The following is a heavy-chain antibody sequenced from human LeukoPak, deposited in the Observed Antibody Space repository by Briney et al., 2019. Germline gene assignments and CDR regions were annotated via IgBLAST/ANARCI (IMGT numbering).Heavy chain of an antibody. CDR2: INPKSGGT. J-gene: IGHJ4*02. CDR3: ARGKAVPDSW. V-gene: IGHV1-2*02. D-gene: IGHD6-19*01. Sequence: EASVKVSCKASGYTFTGYYMHWVRQAPGQGLEWMGWINPKSGGTSYAQKFQGRVIMTRDTSISTLYMELSSLRSDDTAVYYCARGKAVPDSWWGQGTLVTVSS. CDR1: GYTFTGYY.